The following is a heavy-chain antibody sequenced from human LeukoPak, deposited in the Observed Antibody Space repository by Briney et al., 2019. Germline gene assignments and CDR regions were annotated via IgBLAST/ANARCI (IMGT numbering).Heavy chain of an antibody. V-gene: IGHV7-4-1*02. CDR1: GYTFSSYA. J-gene: IGHJ5*01. Sequence: GASVKVSCKASGYTFSSYAMNWVRQAPGQGLEWMGWINTNTGNPTYAHGFTGRFVFSLDTSVNTPYLQISSLQAEDTAVYYCARSNNDGDYLGVWFDYWGQGTLVTVSS. D-gene: IGHD4-17*01. CDR3: ARSNNDGDYLGVWFDY. CDR2: INTNTGNP.